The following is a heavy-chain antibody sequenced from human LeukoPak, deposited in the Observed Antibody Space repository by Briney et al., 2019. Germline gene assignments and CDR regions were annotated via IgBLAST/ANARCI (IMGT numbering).Heavy chain of an antibody. V-gene: IGHV4-34*01. CDR2: INHSGST. J-gene: IGHJ5*02. D-gene: IGHD6-19*01. CDR3: ARASRRVKYSSGCSPRFDP. Sequence: PSETLSLTCAVYGGSFSGYYWSWIRQPPGKGLEWIGEINHSGSTNYNPSLKSRVTISVDTSKNQFSLKLSSVTAADTAVYYCARASRRVKYSSGCSPRFDPWGQGTLVTVSS. CDR1: GGSFSGYY.